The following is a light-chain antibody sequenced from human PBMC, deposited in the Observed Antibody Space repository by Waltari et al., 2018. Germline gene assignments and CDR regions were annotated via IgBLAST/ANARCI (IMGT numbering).Light chain of an antibody. J-gene: IGKJ2*01. CDR2: IAS. Sequence: DIQMTQSPSSLSASVGDRVTITCRASQSINTYVNWYQQKPGRAPKVLIYIASNLQTGVPSRFSGSGSGTVFTLTISSLQPEDFATYYCQQTYTTPPTFGQGTKLEIK. CDR1: QSINTY. CDR3: QQTYTTPPT. V-gene: IGKV1-39*01.